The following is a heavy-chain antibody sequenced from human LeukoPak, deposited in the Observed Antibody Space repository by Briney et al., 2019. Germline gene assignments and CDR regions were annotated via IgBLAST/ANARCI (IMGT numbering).Heavy chain of an antibody. V-gene: IGHV1-69*13. CDR3: AREGVAAAGYFDY. CDR1: GGTFSSYA. Sequence: SVKVSCKASGGTFSSYAISWVRQAPGQGREGMGGIIPIFGTANYAQKFQGRVTITADESTSTAYMEVRSLRSEDTAVYYCAREGVAAAGYFDYWGQGTLVTASS. J-gene: IGHJ4*02. CDR2: IIPIFGTA. D-gene: IGHD6-13*01.